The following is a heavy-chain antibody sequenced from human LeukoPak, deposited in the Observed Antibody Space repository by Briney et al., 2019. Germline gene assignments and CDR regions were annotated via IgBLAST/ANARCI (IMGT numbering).Heavy chain of an antibody. J-gene: IGHJ5*02. CDR3: ARDPGAAGATTGSWFDP. V-gene: IGHV4-31*03. Sequence: SETLSLTCTVSGGSISNGDHYWSWIRQHPGKGLEWIGYIHYSGSAYYNPSLKSRVTISLDTSKNQFSLKLDSVTAADTAVYYCARDPGAAGATTGSWFDPWGQGALVTVSS. D-gene: IGHD1-26*01. CDR1: GGSISNGDHY. CDR2: IHYSGSA.